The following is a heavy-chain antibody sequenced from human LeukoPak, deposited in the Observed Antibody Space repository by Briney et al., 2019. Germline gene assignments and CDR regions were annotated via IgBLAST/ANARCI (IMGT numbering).Heavy chain of an antibody. J-gene: IGHJ4*02. Sequence: SETLSLTCTVSGGPISSGSYYWSWIRQPAGKGLEWIGRNYTSGSTNYNPSLKSRVTISVDTSKNQFSLKLSSVTAADTAVYYCARTYYDFWSGYYNDYWGQGTLVTVSS. V-gene: IGHV4-61*02. CDR2: NYTSGST. CDR3: ARTYYDFWSGYYNDY. CDR1: GGPISSGSYY. D-gene: IGHD3-3*01.